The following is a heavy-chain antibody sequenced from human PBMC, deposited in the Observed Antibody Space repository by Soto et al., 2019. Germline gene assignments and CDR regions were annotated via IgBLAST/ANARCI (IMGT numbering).Heavy chain of an antibody. CDR3: ARIRFESGDLPGFGSGPRIDY. V-gene: IGHV2-26*01. CDR1: GFSLSNARMG. J-gene: IGHJ4*02. CDR2: IFSNEEK. Sequence: QVTLKESGPVLVKPTETLTLPCTVSGFSLSNARMGVSWIRQPPGKALEWLAHIFSNEEKSYSTSLNSSNTTAKDTSKSQVVLTMTNMDPVDTATDYCARIRFESGDLPGFGSGPRIDYWGQGTLVTVSS. D-gene: IGHD3-3*01.